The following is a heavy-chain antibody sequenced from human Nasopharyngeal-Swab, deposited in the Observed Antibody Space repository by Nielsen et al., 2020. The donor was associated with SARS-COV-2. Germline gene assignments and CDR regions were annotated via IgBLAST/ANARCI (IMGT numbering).Heavy chain of an antibody. Sequence: WSRQAPGQGCGGLGWMNPNSGNTGCAQKFQGRVTMTRNTSISTAYMELSSLRSEDTAVYYCARGPYYYDSSGYRAYYYYMDVWGKGTTVTVSS. CDR3: ARGPYYYDSSGYRAYYYYMDV. V-gene: IGHV1-8*01. J-gene: IGHJ6*03. CDR2: MNPNSGNT. D-gene: IGHD3-22*01.